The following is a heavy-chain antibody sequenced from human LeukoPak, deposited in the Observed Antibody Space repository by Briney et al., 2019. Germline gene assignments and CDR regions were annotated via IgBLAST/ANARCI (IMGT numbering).Heavy chain of an antibody. Sequence: SGGSQRLSCEASGFTFSNYGMHWVRQAPGKGREWVAFIRYDGSDKYYADSVKGRFTISRDTSKNTLYLQMNSLRVEDTALYYCAKGTWDFDYWGQGTLVIVSS. J-gene: IGHJ4*02. CDR2: IRYDGSDK. V-gene: IGHV3-30*02. CDR1: GFTFSNYG. CDR3: AKGTWDFDY. D-gene: IGHD1-26*01.